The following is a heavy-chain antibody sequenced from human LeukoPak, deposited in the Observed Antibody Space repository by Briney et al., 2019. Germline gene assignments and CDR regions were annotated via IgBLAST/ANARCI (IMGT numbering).Heavy chain of an antibody. CDR3: ARGPPTRPGGAFDI. V-gene: IGHV3-20*04. CDR1: GFTFDDYG. Sequence: GGSLRLSCAASGFTFDDYGVSWVRQAPGKGLEWVSGINWNGGSTGYADSVKGRFTISRDNAKNSLYLQMNSLRAEDTALYYCARGPPTRPGGAFDIWGQGTMVTVSS. CDR2: INWNGGST. J-gene: IGHJ3*02. D-gene: IGHD3-10*01.